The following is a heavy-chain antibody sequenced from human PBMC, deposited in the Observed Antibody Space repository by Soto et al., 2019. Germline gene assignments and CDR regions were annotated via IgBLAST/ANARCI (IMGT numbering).Heavy chain of an antibody. D-gene: IGHD5-12*01. J-gene: IGHJ3*02. CDR3: ARSRVATPRLEDPFDI. CDR2: IYPGDSDS. V-gene: IGHV5-51*01. CDR1: GYSFTTYW. Sequence: GETLKISCKGSGYSFTTYWLAWVRQMPGKGLEYMGIIYPGDSDSRYSPAFQGQVTISADKSINTAYLQWTSLKDSDTAIYYCARSRVATPRLEDPFDIWGEGTRVTVSS.